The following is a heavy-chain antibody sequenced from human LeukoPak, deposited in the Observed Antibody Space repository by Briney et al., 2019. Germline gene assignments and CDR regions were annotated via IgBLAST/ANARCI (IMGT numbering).Heavy chain of an antibody. CDR2: IYYSGST. D-gene: IGHD3-10*01. CDR1: GGSISSSSYY. V-gene: IGHV4-39*07. Sequence: ETSETLSLTCTVSGGSISSSSYYWGWIRQPPGKGLEWIGSIYYSGSTYYNPSLKSRVTISVDTSKNQFSLKLSSVTAADTAVYYCARGRRVRGVIRGYFDYWGQGTLVTVSS. CDR3: ARGRRVRGVIRGYFDY. J-gene: IGHJ4*02.